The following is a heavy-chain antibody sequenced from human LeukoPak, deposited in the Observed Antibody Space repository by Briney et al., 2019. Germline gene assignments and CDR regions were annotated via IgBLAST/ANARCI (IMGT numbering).Heavy chain of an antibody. CDR2: IYYSGST. V-gene: IGHV4-59*01. Sequence: PSETLSLTCAVYGGSFSGYYWSWIRQPPGKGLEWIGYIYYSGSTNYNPSLKSRVTISVDTSKNQFSLKLSSVTAADTAVYYCARMNSSGWPNNWFDPWGQGTLVTVSS. J-gene: IGHJ5*02. CDR3: ARMNSSGWPNNWFDP. CDR1: GGSFSGYY. D-gene: IGHD6-19*01.